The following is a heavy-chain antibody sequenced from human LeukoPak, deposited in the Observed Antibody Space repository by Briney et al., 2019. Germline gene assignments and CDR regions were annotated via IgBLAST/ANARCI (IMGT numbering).Heavy chain of an antibody. CDR2: IYPGDSDS. J-gene: IGHJ4*02. V-gene: IGHV5-51*01. D-gene: IGHD5-18*01. CDR1: GYSFTSYW. Sequence: HGESLKISCKGSGYSFTSYWIGWVRQMPGEGLEWMGIIYPGDSDSRYSPSFQGQVTISADKSISTAYLQWSSLKASDTAMYYCARPYVDTAMVDYWGQGTLVTVSS. CDR3: ARPYVDTAMVDY.